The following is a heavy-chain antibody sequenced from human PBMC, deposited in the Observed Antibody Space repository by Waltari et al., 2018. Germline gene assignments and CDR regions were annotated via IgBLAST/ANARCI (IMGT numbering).Heavy chain of an antibody. CDR1: GFTFSSYG. V-gene: IGHV3-33*01. J-gene: IGHJ4*02. CDR2: IWYDGSNK. CDR3: ARDSYGSGSYRADY. Sequence: QVQLVESGGGVVQPGRSLRLSCAASGFTFSSYGMHWVRQAPGKGLEWVAVIWYDGSNKYYADSMKGRFTISRDNSKNTLYLQMNSLRAEDTAVYYCARDSYGSGSYRADYWGQGTLVTVSS. D-gene: IGHD3-10*01.